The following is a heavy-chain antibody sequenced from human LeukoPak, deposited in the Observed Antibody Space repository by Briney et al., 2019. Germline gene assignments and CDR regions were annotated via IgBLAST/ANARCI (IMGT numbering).Heavy chain of an antibody. CDR3: ARASSGYYWDFDY. V-gene: IGHV4-39*01. J-gene: IGHJ4*02. D-gene: IGHD3-22*01. CDR1: GDSISSYNYF. CDR2: IYYRGNT. Sequence: SETLSLVCTVSGDSISSYNYFWGWIRQPPGKGLEWVGSIYYRGNTYYNPSLKSRVTLSADTSKNQFSLKVTSVTAADTAVYYCARASSGYYWDFDYWGQGALVTVSS.